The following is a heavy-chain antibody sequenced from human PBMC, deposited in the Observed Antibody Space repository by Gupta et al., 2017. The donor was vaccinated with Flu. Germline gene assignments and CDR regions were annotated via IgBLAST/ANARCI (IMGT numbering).Heavy chain of an antibody. Sequence: GLEWVSAISGSGGSTYYADSVKGRFTISRDNSKNTLYLQMNSLRAEDTAVYYCAKDLAGSMIVVVMNDGMDVWGQGTTVTVSS. J-gene: IGHJ6*02. V-gene: IGHV3-23*01. D-gene: IGHD3-22*01. CDR3: AKDLAGSMIVVVMNDGMDV. CDR2: ISGSGGST.